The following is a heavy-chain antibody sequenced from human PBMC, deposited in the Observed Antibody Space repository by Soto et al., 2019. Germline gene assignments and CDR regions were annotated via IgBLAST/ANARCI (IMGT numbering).Heavy chain of an antibody. D-gene: IGHD3-10*01. CDR3: ARAAGIMTRGFHGMDV. Sequence: PGGSLRLSCAASGFIFTDYSMTWIRQAPGKGLEWVSYISNGDETTHYADSVKGRFTISRDNAKNSVYLQMNSLRAEDSAVYYCARAAGIMTRGFHGMDVWGQGTTVTVSS. CDR1: GFIFTDYS. V-gene: IGHV3-11*04. J-gene: IGHJ6*02. CDR2: ISNGDETT.